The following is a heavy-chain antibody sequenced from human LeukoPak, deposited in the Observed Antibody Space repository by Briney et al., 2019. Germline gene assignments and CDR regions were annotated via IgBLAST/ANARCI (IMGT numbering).Heavy chain of an antibody. CDR1: GYTFTGYY. Sequence: ASVKVSCKASGYTFTGYYMHWVRQAPGQGLEWMGWINPNSGGTNYAQKFQGRVTMTRDTSISTAYMELSRLRSDDTAVYYCARASSGYCSGGSRYSDYWGQGTLVTVSS. CDR2: INPNSGGT. CDR3: ARASSGYCSGGSRYSDY. D-gene: IGHD2-15*01. J-gene: IGHJ4*02. V-gene: IGHV1-2*02.